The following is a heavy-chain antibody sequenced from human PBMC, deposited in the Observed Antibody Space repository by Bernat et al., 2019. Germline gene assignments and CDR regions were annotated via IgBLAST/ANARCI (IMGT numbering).Heavy chain of an antibody. D-gene: IGHD6-13*01. CDR1: GFTFSSYA. CDR2: ISYDGSNK. J-gene: IGHJ4*02. CDR3: ARDLGSSWYGGFDY. Sequence: QVQLVDSGGGVVQPGRSLRLSCAASGFTFSSYALHWVRQAPGKGLEWVAVISYDGSNKYSADSVKGRSTIARDNSKNTLYLQMNSLRAEDTAVYYCARDLGSSWYGGFDYWGQGTLVTVSS. V-gene: IGHV3-30-3*01.